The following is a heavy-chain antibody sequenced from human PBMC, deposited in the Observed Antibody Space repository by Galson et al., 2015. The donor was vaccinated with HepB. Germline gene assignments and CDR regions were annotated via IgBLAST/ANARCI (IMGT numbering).Heavy chain of an antibody. CDR2: ISVYNDNT. CDR1: GYIFTSYG. V-gene: IGHV1-18*04. D-gene: IGHD4-17*01. CDR3: VRDDGDYLEDYNYNFDY. Sequence: SVKVSCKASGYIFTSYGVSWVRQAPGQGLEWLGWISVYNDNTKYAQKVQGRVTISTDTSTSTAYMELRSLRSDDTAVYYCVRDDGDYLEDYNYNFDYWGQGTVVTVSS. J-gene: IGHJ4*02.